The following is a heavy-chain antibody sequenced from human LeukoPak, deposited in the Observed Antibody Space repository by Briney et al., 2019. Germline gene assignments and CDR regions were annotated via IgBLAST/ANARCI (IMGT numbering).Heavy chain of an antibody. CDR3: ARDLTTAMVTPHWFDP. CDR2: ISSSRSYI. Sequence: GGSLRLSCAVSGFTFSSYSMNWVRQAPGKGLEWVSSISSSRSYIYYADSVKGRFTISRDNAKNSLYLQMNSLRAEDTAVYYCARDLTTAMVTPHWFDPWGQGTLVTVSS. D-gene: IGHD5-18*01. V-gene: IGHV3-21*01. CDR1: GFTFSSYS. J-gene: IGHJ5*02.